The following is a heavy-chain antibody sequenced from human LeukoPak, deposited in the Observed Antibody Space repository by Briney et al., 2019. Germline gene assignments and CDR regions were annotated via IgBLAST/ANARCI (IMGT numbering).Heavy chain of an antibody. V-gene: IGHV3-7*01. D-gene: IGHD3-22*01. J-gene: IGHJ4*02. CDR2: IKQDGSEK. CDR1: GFTFSTYW. CDR3: ARDRYDGVGGFDY. Sequence: GGSLRLSCAASGFTFSTYWMSWVRQAPGKGLEWVASIKQDGSEKYYVDSVKGRFTISRDNAKNSLHLQMNSLRAEDTAVYYCARDRYDGVGGFDYWGQGTLVTVSS.